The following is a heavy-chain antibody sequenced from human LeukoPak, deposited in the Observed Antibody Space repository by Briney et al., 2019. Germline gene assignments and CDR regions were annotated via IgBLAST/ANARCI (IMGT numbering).Heavy chain of an antibody. Sequence: GGSLRLSCAASGFTFDDYGMSWVRQAPGKGLEWVSGINWNGGSTGYADSVKGRFTISRDNAKNSLYLQMNSLRAEDMALYYCAKDSSSSTQGIFDYWGQGTLVTVSS. CDR2: INWNGGST. J-gene: IGHJ4*02. CDR1: GFTFDDYG. D-gene: IGHD6-6*01. CDR3: AKDSSSSTQGIFDY. V-gene: IGHV3-20*04.